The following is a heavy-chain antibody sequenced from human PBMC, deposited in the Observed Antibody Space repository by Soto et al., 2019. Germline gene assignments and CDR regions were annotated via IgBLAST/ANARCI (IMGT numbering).Heavy chain of an antibody. J-gene: IGHJ4*02. V-gene: IGHV3-23*01. CDR2: LSGSGDNT. CDR1: GITFDSYA. Sequence: EVQLLESGGGLVQPGGSLRLSCAASGITFDSYAMNWVRQAPGKGLEWVSTLSGSGDNTYYADSVKGRFTISRDNSKNMRYLQMSSLRAEDTAVYYCTKNRGLQYYFDYWCQGTLVTVSS. CDR3: TKNRGLQYYFDY.